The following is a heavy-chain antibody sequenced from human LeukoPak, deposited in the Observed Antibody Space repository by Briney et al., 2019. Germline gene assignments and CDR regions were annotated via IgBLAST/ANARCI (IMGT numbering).Heavy chain of an antibody. CDR1: GYTFTSYD. D-gene: IGHD1-26*01. V-gene: IGHV1-8*01. CDR2: MNPNSGNT. J-gene: IGHJ6*03. CDR3: ARVPWSYDVGYYYYYMDV. Sequence: ASVKVSCKASGYTFTSYDINWVRQATGQGLEWMGWMNPNSGNTGYAQKFQGRVTMTRNTSISTAYMELSSLRSEVTAVYYCARVPWSYDVGYYYYYMDVWGKGTTVTISS.